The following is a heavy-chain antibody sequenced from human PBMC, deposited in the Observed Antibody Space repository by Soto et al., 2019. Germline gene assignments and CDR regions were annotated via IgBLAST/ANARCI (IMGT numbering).Heavy chain of an antibody. D-gene: IGHD1-26*01. Sequence: QLQMQESGPGLVRPSETLSLTCTVSGGSIIGSSYYWGWIRQPPGKGLEWIGNIYYSGTSFYNPSLKSRVTISVDTSRNQFSLNLRDVTAADTAVYYCAGNRGTYEDCWGQGTLVTVSS. CDR3: AGNRGTYEDC. CDR2: IYYSGTS. CDR1: GGSIIGSSYY. V-gene: IGHV4-39*01. J-gene: IGHJ4*02.